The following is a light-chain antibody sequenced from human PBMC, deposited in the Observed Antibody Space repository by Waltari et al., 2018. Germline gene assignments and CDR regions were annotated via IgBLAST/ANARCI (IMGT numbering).Light chain of an antibody. J-gene: IGKJ4*01. CDR2: KAS. CDR1: QSINHW. CDR3: QRYDDYPPT. Sequence: DIPMTQSPSTLPASVGDRVTITCRASQSINHWLAWYQQKPGKAPKLLISKASSLEKEVPSRFSGSGSGTEFTLTITNLQPDDFATFYCQRYDDYPPTFGGGTKVEIK. V-gene: IGKV1-5*03.